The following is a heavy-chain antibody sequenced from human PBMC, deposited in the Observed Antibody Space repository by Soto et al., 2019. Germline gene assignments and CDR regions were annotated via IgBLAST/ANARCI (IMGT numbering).Heavy chain of an antibody. V-gene: IGHV3-33*01. D-gene: IGHD5-12*01. J-gene: IGHJ6*03. CDR1: GFTFSSYG. Sequence: QVQLVESGGGVVQPGRSLRLSCAASGFTFSSYGMHWVRQAPGKGLEWVAVIRYDGSNKYYADSVKGRFTISRDNSKNTLYLQMNSLRAEDTAVYYCARDRYSGYDHYYYYMDVWGKGTTVTVSS. CDR2: IRYDGSNK. CDR3: ARDRYSGYDHYYYYMDV.